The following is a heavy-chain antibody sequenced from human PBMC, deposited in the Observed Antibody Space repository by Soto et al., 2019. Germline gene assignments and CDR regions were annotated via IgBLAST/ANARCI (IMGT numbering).Heavy chain of an antibody. V-gene: IGHV3-74*03. CDR2: INGDGTGT. CDR1: GFTFSMYW. D-gene: IGHD3-16*01. CDR3: AREVGRGSGSYYLDY. Sequence: GGSVRLSCAASGFTFSMYWMHWVRQAPGKGLLWVSRINGDGTGTTYADSVKGRFTISRDNAKNTVYLQMNGLRAEDTAVYYCAREVGRGSGSYYLDYWGQETLVTVSS. J-gene: IGHJ4*02.